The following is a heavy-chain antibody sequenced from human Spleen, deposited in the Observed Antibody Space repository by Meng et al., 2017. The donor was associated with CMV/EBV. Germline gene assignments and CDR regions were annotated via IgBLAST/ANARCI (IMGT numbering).Heavy chain of an antibody. J-gene: IGHJ4*02. D-gene: IGHD3-10*01. Sequence: SSCMHWVRQPPGKGLEWLAVISSNGSYIYYADSVRSRFTISRDNSGNTLHLRMNSLRAEDTAIYYCAKDRGKITMVREVISSYRFDYWGQGTLVTVSS. CDR3: AKDRGKITMVREVISSYRFDY. CDR1: SSC. CDR2: ISSNGSYI. V-gene: IGHV3-30*18.